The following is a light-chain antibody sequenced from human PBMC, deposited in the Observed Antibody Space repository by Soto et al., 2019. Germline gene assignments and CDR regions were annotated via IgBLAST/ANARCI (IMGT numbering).Light chain of an antibody. CDR3: SSYTSVSSYV. Sequence: QSLLTQAAYVSGSRGQSITISCTGTSSDVGLYDYVSWYQQHPGKAPQLMIYAVSNRPSGVSNRFSASKSGNTASLFISGLQAEDEADYYCSSYTSVSSYVFGSGTKVTVL. V-gene: IGLV2-14*01. CDR2: AVS. CDR1: SSDVGLYDY. J-gene: IGLJ1*01.